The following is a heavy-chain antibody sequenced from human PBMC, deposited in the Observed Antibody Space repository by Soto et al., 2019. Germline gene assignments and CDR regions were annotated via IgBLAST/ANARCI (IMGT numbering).Heavy chain of an antibody. CDR3: ARGGSRATRHGFDY. J-gene: IGHJ4*02. CDR2: ISYDGSNK. V-gene: IGHV3-30-3*01. CDR1: GFTFSSYA. D-gene: IGHD2-15*01. Sequence: GGSLRLSCAASGFTFSSYAMHWVRQAPGKGLEWVAVISYDGSNKYYADSVKGRFTISRDNSKNTLYLQMNSLRAEDTAVYYCARGGSRATRHGFDYWGQGTLVTVSS.